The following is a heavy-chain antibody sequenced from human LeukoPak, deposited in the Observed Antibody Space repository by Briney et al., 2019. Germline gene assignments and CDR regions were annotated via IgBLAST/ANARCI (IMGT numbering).Heavy chain of an antibody. D-gene: IGHD3-3*01. J-gene: IGHJ4*02. V-gene: IGHV1-18*04. CDR2: ISAYNGNT. Sequence: ASVKVSCKASGYTFTGYYMHWVRQAPGQGLEWMGWISAYNGNTNYAQKLQGRVTMTTDTSTSTAYMELRSLRSDDTAVYYCARDNAVNYDFWSGYYDYWGQGTLVTVSS. CDR3: ARDNAVNYDFWSGYYDY. CDR1: GYTFTGYY.